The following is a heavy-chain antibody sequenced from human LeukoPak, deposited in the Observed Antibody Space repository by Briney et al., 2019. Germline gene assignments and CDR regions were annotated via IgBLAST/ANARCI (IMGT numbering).Heavy chain of an antibody. V-gene: IGHV1-8*01. D-gene: IGHD3-10*01. CDR3: ARVTRRMNYGSALYYFDY. CDR2: NSGNT. Sequence: NSGNTGYAQKCQGRVTMTRNTSISTAYMELSSLRSEDTAVYYCARVTRRMNYGSALYYFDYWGQGTLVTVSS. J-gene: IGHJ4*02.